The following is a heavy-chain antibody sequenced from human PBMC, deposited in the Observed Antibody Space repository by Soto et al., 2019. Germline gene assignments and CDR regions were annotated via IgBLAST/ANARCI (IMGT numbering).Heavy chain of an antibody. CDR2: ISGSLGSA. CDR1: GFTFNDYA. V-gene: IGHV3-23*01. J-gene: IGHJ3*02. D-gene: IGHD3-3*01. Sequence: EMQLLESGGDLGQPGGSLRLSCAVSGFTFNDYAMSWVRQAPGKGLEWVSTISGSLGSAYYAASVEGRFTISGDKSNNTLYLQMNSLRVEDTATYYCAKDSRLPGFGLLIHAFDMWGHGTMVTVSS. CDR3: AKDSRLPGFGLLIHAFDM.